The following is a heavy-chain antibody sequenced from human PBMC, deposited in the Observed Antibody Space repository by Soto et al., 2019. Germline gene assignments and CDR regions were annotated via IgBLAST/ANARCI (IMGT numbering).Heavy chain of an antibody. D-gene: IGHD3-16*01. Sequence: QITLKESGPTLVKPTQTLTLTCTFSGSSLSTSAEGVGWIRQPPGKALEWLALIYSNDDKRYSPSLMSRLTITKDTTKNQVVLTMPNMDPVDTATYSCAYSPRKCFLSSWGQGTLVTVSS. V-gene: IGHV2-5*01. CDR1: GSSLSTSAEG. J-gene: IGHJ4*02. CDR3: AYSPRKCFLSS. CDR2: IYSNDDK.